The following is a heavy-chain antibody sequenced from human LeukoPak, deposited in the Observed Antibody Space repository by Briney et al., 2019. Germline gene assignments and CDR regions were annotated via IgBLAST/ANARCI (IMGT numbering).Heavy chain of an antibody. Sequence: GGSLRLSCAASGFTFSSYSMNWVRQAPGKGLEWVANIKQDGSEKYYVDSVKGRFTISRDNAKNSLYLQMNSLRAEDTAVYYCARDRYSYGTIDYWGQGTLVTVSS. CDR3: ARDRYSYGTIDY. D-gene: IGHD5-18*01. V-gene: IGHV3-7*01. J-gene: IGHJ4*02. CDR2: IKQDGSEK. CDR1: GFTFSSYS.